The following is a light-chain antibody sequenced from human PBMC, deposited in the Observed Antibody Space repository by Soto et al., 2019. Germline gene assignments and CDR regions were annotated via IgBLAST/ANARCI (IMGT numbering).Light chain of an antibody. CDR2: GAS. CDR1: PGINNY. CDR3: QQDDSLPYT. J-gene: IGKJ2*01. Sequence: DIQMTQSPSSLSASVGDRVTITCKASPGINNYLNWYQQKPGKAPKLLIYGASNLEPGVPSRFSGSGSGTDFTFAISSLQPEDTATYVGQQDDSLPYTFGQGTKLE. V-gene: IGKV1-33*01.